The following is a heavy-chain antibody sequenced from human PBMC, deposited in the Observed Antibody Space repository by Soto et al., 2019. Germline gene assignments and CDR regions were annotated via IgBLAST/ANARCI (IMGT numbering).Heavy chain of an antibody. CDR1: GGSISSGGYY. D-gene: IGHD6-19*01. CDR3: ATHLVSGWKEYYFDY. J-gene: IGHJ4*02. V-gene: IGHV4-31*03. Sequence: SETLSLTCTVSGGSISSGGYYWSWIRQHPGKGLEWIGYIYYSGSTYYNPSLKSRVTISVDTSKNQFSLKLSSVTAADTAVYYCATHLVSGWKEYYFDYWGQGTLVTVSS. CDR2: IYYSGST.